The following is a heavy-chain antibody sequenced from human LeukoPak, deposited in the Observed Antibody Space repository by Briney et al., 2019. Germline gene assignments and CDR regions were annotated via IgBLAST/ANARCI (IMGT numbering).Heavy chain of an antibody. CDR2: ISSSSSYI. CDR3: ARDRQRGYCSGGSCYGGDY. CDR1: GFTFSSYS. V-gene: IGHV3-21*01. D-gene: IGHD2-15*01. J-gene: IGHJ4*02. Sequence: GGSLRLSCAASGFTFSSYSMNWVRQAPGKGLEWISSISSSSSYIYYADSVKGRFTISRDNATNSLYLQMNSLRAEDTAVYYCARDRQRGYCSGGSCYGGDYWGQGTLVTVSS.